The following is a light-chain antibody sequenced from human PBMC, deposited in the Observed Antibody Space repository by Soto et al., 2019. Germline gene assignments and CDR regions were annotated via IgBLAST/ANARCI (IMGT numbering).Light chain of an antibody. J-gene: IGKJ4*01. CDR2: VAS. CDR3: QQYKVWPLT. CDR1: QSVNSN. V-gene: IGKV3-15*01. Sequence: EIVMTQSPVTLSVSPGDRATLSCRPSQSVNSNLAWYQQKPGQTPKLLIYVASTRATGIPARFSGSGSGTEFTLTISSLQSEDFAVYYCQQYKVWPLTFGGGTKVEFK.